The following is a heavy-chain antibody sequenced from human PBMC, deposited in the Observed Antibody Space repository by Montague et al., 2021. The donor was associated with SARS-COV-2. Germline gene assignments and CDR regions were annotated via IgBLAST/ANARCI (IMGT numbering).Heavy chain of an antibody. J-gene: IGHJ4*02. Sequence: SLRLSCAASGFSFSCYAMNWVRQAPGKGLEWVSVIDGGGAYTNYADSVKGRFTISRDDSKATVFLQMNGLRSDDTAMYYCAKGSTGLWGQGTLVTVSS. D-gene: IGHD1-1*01. CDR2: IDGGGAYT. CDR1: GFSFSCYA. CDR3: AKGSTGL. V-gene: IGHV3-23*03.